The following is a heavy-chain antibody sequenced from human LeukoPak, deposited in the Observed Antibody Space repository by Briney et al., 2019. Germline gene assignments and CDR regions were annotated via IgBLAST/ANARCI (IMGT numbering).Heavy chain of an antibody. CDR3: ARDYKYAFDN. D-gene: IGHD5-24*01. CDR1: GFTFDSYS. V-gene: IGHV3-48*01. J-gene: IGHJ4*02. CDR2: IGIDSGNT. Sequence: PGGSLRLSCAASGFTFDSYSMNWVRQVPGKGLEWISYIGIDSGNTNYADSVKGRFTISGDKAKNSLYLQMNSLRVEDTAVYYCARDYKYAFDNWGQGTLVTVSS.